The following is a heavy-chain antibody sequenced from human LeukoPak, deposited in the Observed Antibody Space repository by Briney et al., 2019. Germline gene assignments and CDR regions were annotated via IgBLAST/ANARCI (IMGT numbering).Heavy chain of an antibody. Sequence: SETLSLTCAVYGGSFSGYYWSWTRQPPGKGLEWIGEINHSGSTNYNPSLKSRVTISVDTSKNQFSLKLSSVTAADTAVYYCARGGYSYGWYYYYGMDVWGQGTTVTVSS. CDR2: INHSGST. J-gene: IGHJ6*02. D-gene: IGHD5-18*01. V-gene: IGHV4-34*01. CDR3: ARGGYSYGWYYYYGMDV. CDR1: GGSFSGYY.